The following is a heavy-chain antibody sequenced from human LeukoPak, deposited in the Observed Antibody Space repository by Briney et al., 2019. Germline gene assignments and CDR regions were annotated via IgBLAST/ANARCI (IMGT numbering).Heavy chain of an antibody. Sequence: ASVNVSCKASGGTFSSYVISWVRQAPGQGLEWMGRIIPIFGTANYAQNFQGRVTITADDSTSTAYMALSTLRSEDTAVYYCARGPLRFLGGIDYWGQGTLVTVSS. CDR2: IIPIFGTA. CDR3: ARGPLRFLGGIDY. D-gene: IGHD3-3*01. V-gene: IGHV1-69*13. CDR1: GGTFSSYV. J-gene: IGHJ4*02.